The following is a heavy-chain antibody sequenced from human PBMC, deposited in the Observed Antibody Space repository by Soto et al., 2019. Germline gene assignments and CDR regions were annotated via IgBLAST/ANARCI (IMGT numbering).Heavy chain of an antibody. CDR2: IYHSGST. Sequence: QVQLQESGPRLVKPSGTLSLTCAVSGGSISSSNWWSWVRQPPGKGLEWIGEIYHSGSTNYNPSRKCRVTISVDKSKNQFSLKLRSVTGAETVVYYCARDLHGSGSLLDYWGQGTLVTVSS. J-gene: IGHJ4*02. CDR3: ARDLHGSGSLLDY. V-gene: IGHV4-4*02. CDR1: GGSISSSNW. D-gene: IGHD3-10*01.